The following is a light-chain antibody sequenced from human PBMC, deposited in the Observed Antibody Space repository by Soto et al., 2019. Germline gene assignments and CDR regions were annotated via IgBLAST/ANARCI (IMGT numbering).Light chain of an antibody. CDR2: GAS. J-gene: IGKJ1*01. V-gene: IGKV3-20*01. Sequence: EIVLTQSPGTLSLSPGERATLSCRASQSVRSSYLAWYQQKPGQAPRLLIYGASNRATGSPDRFSGSGSGTDFPLTISRLEPEDSAVYYCQQYDTSSWTFGQGTKVEIK. CDR1: QSVRSSY. CDR3: QQYDTSSWT.